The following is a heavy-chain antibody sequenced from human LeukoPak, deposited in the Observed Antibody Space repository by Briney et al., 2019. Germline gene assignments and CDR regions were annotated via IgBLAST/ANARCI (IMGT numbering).Heavy chain of an antibody. V-gene: IGHV3-15*01. CDR2: IKSKIDGGTT. J-gene: IGHJ4*02. Sequence: GGSLRLSCAASGFTFSNAWMTWVRQAPGKGLEWVGRIKSKIDGGTTDYTAPVKGRFTISRDDSKNTLYLQMNSLKTEDTAVYYCTTFYYWGQGTLVTVSS. CDR1: GFTFSNAW. CDR3: TTFYY.